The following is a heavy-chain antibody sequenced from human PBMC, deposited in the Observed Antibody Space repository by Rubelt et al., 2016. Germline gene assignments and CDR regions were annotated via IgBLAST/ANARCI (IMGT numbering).Heavy chain of an antibody. D-gene: IGHD4-17*01. CDR3: ARANHGDYEDY. Sequence: QVQLVQSGAEVKKPGASVKVSCKASGYTFTNYGMHWVRQAPGQRLEWMGWIEGGNGDTKYSQKLKDRVSITRDASANTAYMELSSLRSEDTAVYYCARANHGDYEDYWGQGTLVTVSS. CDR2: IEGGNGDT. V-gene: IGHV1-3*01. CDR1: GYTFTNYG. J-gene: IGHJ4*02.